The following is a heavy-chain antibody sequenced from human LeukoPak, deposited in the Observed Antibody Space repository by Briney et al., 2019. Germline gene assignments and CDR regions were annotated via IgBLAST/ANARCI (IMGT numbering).Heavy chain of an antibody. CDR2: IWYDGSNK. V-gene: IGHV3-33*08. J-gene: IGHJ4*02. CDR3: AKSPSGSSGYYDY. D-gene: IGHD3-22*01. Sequence: PGGSLRLSCVASGFTFSSYAMSWVRQAPGKGLEWVAVIWYDGSNKYYADSVKGRFTISRDNSKNTLYLQMNSLRAEDTAVYYCAKSPSGSSGYYDYWGQGTLVTVSS. CDR1: GFTFSSYA.